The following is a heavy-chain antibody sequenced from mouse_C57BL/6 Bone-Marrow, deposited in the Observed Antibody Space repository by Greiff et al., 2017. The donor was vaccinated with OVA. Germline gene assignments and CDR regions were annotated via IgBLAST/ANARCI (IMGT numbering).Heavy chain of an antibody. D-gene: IGHD2-5*01. CDR1: GFTFSNYW. Sequence: EVKVEESGGGLVQPGGSMKLSCVASGFTFSNYWMNWVRQSPEKGLEWVAQIRLKSDNYATHYAESVKGRFTISRDDSKSSVYLQMNNLRAEDTGIYYCTRSNYEDYWGQGTTLTVSS. V-gene: IGHV6-3*01. CDR2: IRLKSDNYAT. J-gene: IGHJ2*01. CDR3: TRSNYEDY.